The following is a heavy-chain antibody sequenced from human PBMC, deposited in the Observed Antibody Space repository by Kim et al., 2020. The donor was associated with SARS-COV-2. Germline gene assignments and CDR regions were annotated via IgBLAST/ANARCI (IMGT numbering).Heavy chain of an antibody. CDR3: SSFRREVDY. J-gene: IGHJ4*02. CDR2: IIPIFGTA. V-gene: IGHV1-69*13. D-gene: IGHD3-10*01. CDR1: GGTFSSYA. Sequence: SVKVSCKASGGTFSSYAISWVRQAPGQGLEWMGGIIPIFGTANYAQKFQGRVTITADESTSTAYMGLSSLRSEDTAVFYCSSFRREVDYWGQGTLVPVSS.